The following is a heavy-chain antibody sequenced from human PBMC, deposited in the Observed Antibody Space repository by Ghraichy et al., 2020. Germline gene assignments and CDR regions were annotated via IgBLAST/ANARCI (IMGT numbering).Heavy chain of an antibody. CDR1: GDSISSGSYY. D-gene: IGHD3-22*01. V-gene: IGHV4-39*01. Sequence: SETLSLTCTVSGDSISSGSYYWGWIRQPPGKGLEWIGSIYYTGSTHYNPSLRSRVTISVDTSKNQFSLKVSPVTAADTAVYYCARRARDSYGYYYFDYWGQGTLVTVSS. J-gene: IGHJ4*02. CDR3: ARRARDSYGYYYFDY. CDR2: IYYTGST.